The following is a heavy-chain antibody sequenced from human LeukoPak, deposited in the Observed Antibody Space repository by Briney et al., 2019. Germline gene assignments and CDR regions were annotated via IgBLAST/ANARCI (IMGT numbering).Heavy chain of an antibody. CDR3: AKNNFAATHKSSLDY. CDR1: GFTFSSYA. J-gene: IGHJ4*02. Sequence: GGSLRLSCAASGFTFSSYAMSWVRQAPGKGLEWVSAISGSGGSTYYADSVKGRFTISRDNSKNTLYLQMNSLRAEDTAVYYCAKNNFAATHKSSLDYWGQGTLVTVSS. D-gene: IGHD6-25*01. V-gene: IGHV3-23*01. CDR2: ISGSGGST.